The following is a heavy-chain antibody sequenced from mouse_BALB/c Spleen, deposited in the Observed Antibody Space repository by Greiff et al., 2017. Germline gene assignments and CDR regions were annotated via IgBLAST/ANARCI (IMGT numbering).Heavy chain of an antibody. V-gene: IGHV5-6-5*01. CDR3: ASKITTVGTWYFDV. J-gene: IGHJ1*01. Sequence: EVKVEESGGGLVKPGGSLKLSCAASGFTFSSYAMSWVRQTPEKRLEWVASISSGGSTYYPDSVKGRFTISRDNARNILYLQMSSLRSEDTAMYYCASKITTVGTWYFDVWGAGTTVTVSS. D-gene: IGHD1-1*01. CDR1: GFTFSSYA. CDR2: ISSGGST.